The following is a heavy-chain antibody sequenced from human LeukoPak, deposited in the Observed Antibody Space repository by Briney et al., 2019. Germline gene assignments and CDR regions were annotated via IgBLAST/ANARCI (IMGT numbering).Heavy chain of an antibody. V-gene: IGHV3-66*01. Sequence: PGGSLRLSCAGSGYTFGDHGMNWVRQAPGKGLEWVSVIYSGGSTYYADSVKGRFTISRDNSKNTLYLQMNSLRAEDTAVYYCASNDYGDYGFDYWGQGTLVTVSS. D-gene: IGHD4-17*01. J-gene: IGHJ4*02. CDR3: ASNDYGDYGFDY. CDR1: GYTFGDHG. CDR2: IYSGGST.